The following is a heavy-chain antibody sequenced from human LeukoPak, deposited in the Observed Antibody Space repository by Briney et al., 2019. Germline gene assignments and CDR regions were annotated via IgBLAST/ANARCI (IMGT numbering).Heavy chain of an antibody. CDR1: GFTFRTYA. CDR3: AKDKAPGSWHTPSDF. D-gene: IGHD6-13*01. V-gene: IGHV3-23*01. Sequence: GGSLRLSCAASGFTFRTYAVSWVRQARGKGLEGGSGISDSGDGTYYAESVKGLFTISRDNSKNTVFLQMNSLRADDTAKYYCAKDKAPGSWHTPSDFWGQGTLVTVSS. CDR2: ISDSGDGT. J-gene: IGHJ4*02.